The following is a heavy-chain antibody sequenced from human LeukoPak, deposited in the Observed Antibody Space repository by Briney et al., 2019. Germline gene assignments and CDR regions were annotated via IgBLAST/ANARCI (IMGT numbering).Heavy chain of an antibody. CDR1: GYTFTSYD. CDR3: ARVRRVYYYYGMDV. Sequence: ASVKVSCKASGYTFTSYDMNWVRQATGQGLEWMGWMNPNSGNTGYAQKFQGRVTMTRNTSISTAYMELSSLRSEDTAVYYCARVRRVYYYYGMDVWGQGTTVTVSS. V-gene: IGHV1-8*01. CDR2: MNPNSGNT. J-gene: IGHJ6*02.